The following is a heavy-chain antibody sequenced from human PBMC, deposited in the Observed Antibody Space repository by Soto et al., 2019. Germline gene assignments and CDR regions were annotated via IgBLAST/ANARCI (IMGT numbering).Heavy chain of an antibody. CDR1: GGSFSGYY. CDR2: INHSGST. V-gene: IGHV4-34*01. CDR3: ARQPVTDEYSFDMNV. D-gene: IGHD2-21*02. J-gene: IGHJ6*02. Sequence: PSETLSLTCAVYGGSFSGYYWSWIRQPPGKGLEWIGEINHSGSTNYNPSLKSRVTISVDTSKNQFSLKLSSVTAADTAVYYCARQPVTDEYSFDMNVWGYVTTVSVSS.